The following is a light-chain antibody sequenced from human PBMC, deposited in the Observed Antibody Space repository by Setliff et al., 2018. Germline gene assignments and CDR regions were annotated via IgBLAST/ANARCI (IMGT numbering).Light chain of an antibody. Sequence: SYELTQPPSVSVAPGKTAMITCEGNNIGSKGVHWYQQKPGQAPVLVIYYDRDRPSGIPERFSGSNSGNTATLTISRVEVGDEADYYCQVWDPASDHRVFGTGTKVTVL. V-gene: IGLV3-21*04. CDR2: YDR. J-gene: IGLJ1*01. CDR3: QVWDPASDHRV. CDR1: NIGSKG.